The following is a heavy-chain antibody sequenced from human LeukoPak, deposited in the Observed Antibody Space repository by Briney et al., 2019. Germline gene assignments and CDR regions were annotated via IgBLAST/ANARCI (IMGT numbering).Heavy chain of an antibody. CDR3: VRGDGRGWTPGST. D-gene: IGHD3/OR15-3a*01. V-gene: IGHV3-7*01. J-gene: IGHJ4*02. CDR2: TNPYVTDI. CDR1: GFTFSTSW. Sequence: PGGSLRLSCAASGFTFSTSWMGWVRQAPGKGLEYVAITNPYVTDIYYLDSVRGRFIISRDNDKNLLSLQLNSLTDEDMGIYYCVRGDGRGWTPGSTWGLGTQVSVSS.